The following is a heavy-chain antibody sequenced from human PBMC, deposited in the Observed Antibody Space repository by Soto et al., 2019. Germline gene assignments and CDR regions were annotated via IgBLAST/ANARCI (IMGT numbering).Heavy chain of an antibody. J-gene: IGHJ6*03. CDR2: MNPNSGNT. CDR1: GYTFTSYD. CDR3: ARFPVYYYYYYMDV. V-gene: IGHV1-8*01. Sequence: QVQLVQSGAEVKKPGASVKVSCKASGYTFTSYDINWVRQATGQGLEWMGWMNPNSGNTGYAQKFQGRVTMTRNTSISTAYMELSSLRSEDTAVYYCARFPVYYYYYYMDVWGKGTTVTVSS.